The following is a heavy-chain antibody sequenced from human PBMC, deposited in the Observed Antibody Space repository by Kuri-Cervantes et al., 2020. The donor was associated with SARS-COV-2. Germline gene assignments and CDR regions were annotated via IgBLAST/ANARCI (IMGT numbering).Heavy chain of an antibody. CDR2: IYYSGST. CDR1: GGSISSHY. J-gene: IGHJ4*02. D-gene: IGHD5-12*01. Sequence: SETLSLTCTVSGGSISSHYWSWIRQPPGKGLEWIGYIYYSGSTNYNPSLKSRVTISVDTSKNQFSLKLSSVTAADTAVYYCARHGYPQSRLSIDYWGQGTLVTVSS. CDR3: ARHGYPQSRLSIDY. V-gene: IGHV4-59*08.